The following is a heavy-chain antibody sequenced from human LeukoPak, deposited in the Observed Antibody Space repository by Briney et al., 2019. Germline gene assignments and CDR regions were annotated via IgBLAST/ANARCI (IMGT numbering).Heavy chain of an antibody. J-gene: IGHJ4*02. D-gene: IGHD6-13*01. V-gene: IGHV1-2*02. CDR1: GYTFTVYY. CDR3: ARDKAIVAAGNNPDY. Sequence: ASVTVSCKASGYTFTVYYMHWVRQAPGQGVEWMGWINPNSGGTNYAQNFQGRVTMNRDTSISTPYMDLSSLRSDDTAVYYCARDKAIVAAGNNPDYWGQGTLVTVSS. CDR2: INPNSGGT.